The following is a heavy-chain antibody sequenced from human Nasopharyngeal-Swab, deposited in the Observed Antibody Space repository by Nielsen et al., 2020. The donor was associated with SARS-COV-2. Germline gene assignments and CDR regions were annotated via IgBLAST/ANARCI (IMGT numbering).Heavy chain of an antibody. D-gene: IGHD6-6*01. CDR3: ARESISTRHSGWFDP. V-gene: IGHV3-7*01. CDR2: IKQVGSEK. J-gene: IGHJ5*02. CDR1: GFTFSSYW. Sequence: GESLKISCAASGFTFSSYWMSWVRQAPGKGLEWVANIKQVGSEKYYVDSVKGRFTISRDNAESSLYLEMNSLRVEDTAVYFCARESISTRHSGWFDPWGQGTLVTVSS.